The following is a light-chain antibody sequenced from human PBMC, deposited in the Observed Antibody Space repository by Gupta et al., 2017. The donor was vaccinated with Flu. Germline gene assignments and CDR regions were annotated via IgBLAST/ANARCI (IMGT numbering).Light chain of an antibody. J-gene: IGLJ3*02. CDR3: QSYDTSLSGWV. Sequence: QSVLPPPPSVSAAPGQRVTISCTGSSSNIGPGYDVHWYQQLPGTAPKVLIYGNSKRPSGVPDRFFASKSGTSASLAITGLQAGDEADYYCQSYDTSLSGWVFGGGTKVTVL. CDR1: SSNIGPGYD. CDR2: GNS. V-gene: IGLV1-40*01.